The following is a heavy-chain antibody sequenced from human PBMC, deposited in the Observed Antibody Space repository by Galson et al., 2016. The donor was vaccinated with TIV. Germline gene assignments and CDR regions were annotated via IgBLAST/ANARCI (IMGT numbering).Heavy chain of an antibody. Sequence: SVKVSCKASGYTFINNDIHWVRQAPGQGLEWMGIINPSGGDATYAQKFQGRVTMTRDTSTSTISMDLSSLTSDDTAVYYCARTESFGGDCYVFDYWGQGTLVTVSS. D-gene: IGHD2-21*02. J-gene: IGHJ4*02. CDR2: INPSGGDA. CDR3: ARTESFGGDCYVFDY. V-gene: IGHV1-46*01. CDR1: GYTFINND.